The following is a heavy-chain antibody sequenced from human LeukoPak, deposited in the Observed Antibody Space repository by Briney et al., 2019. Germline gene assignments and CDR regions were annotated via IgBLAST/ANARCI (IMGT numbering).Heavy chain of an antibody. CDR1: GFTFSSYA. D-gene: IGHD5-12*01. Sequence: GGSLRLSCAASGFTFSSYAMSWVRQAPGKGLEWVSAISGSGGSTYYADSVKGRFTISRDNSKNTLYLQVNSLRAEDTAVYYYAKVQRYSGYENAFDIWGQGTMVTVSS. J-gene: IGHJ3*02. V-gene: IGHV3-23*01. CDR3: AKVQRYSGYENAFDI. CDR2: ISGSGGST.